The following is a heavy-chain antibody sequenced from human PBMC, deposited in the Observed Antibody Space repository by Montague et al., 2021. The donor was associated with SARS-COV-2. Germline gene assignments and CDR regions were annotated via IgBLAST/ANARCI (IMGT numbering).Heavy chain of an antibody. Sequence: SETLSLTCTVSGGSISSCGYYWDWMRQRPGMGLEWIGTIDYSGSTDYNRSLQSRVTISVDTSRIQFSLKVYAVTAADTAVYYCATTGGPTTVAGSFDYWGQGTTVTVSS. V-gene: IGHV4-39*01. CDR2: IDYSGST. J-gene: IGHJ4*01. CDR1: GGSISSCGYY. CDR3: ATTGGPTTVAGSFDY. D-gene: IGHD6-19*01.